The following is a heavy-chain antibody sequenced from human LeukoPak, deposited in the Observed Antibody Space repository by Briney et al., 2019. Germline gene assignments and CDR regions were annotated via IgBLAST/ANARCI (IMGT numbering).Heavy chain of an antibody. CDR2: INHSGST. CDR3: ARGDYSGYGSFFDY. J-gene: IGHJ4*02. Sequence: SETLSLTCAVYGGSFSGYYWSWIRQPPGKRLEWIGEINHSGSTNYNPSLKSRVTISVDTSKNQFSLKLSSVTAADTAVYYCARGDYSGYGSFFDYWGQGTLVTVSS. CDR1: GGSFSGYY. D-gene: IGHD5-12*01. V-gene: IGHV4-34*01.